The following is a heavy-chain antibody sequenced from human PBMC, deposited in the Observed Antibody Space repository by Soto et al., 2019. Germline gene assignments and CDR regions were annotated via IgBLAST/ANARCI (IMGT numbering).Heavy chain of an antibody. CDR3: ARDSGIAAAAYYYYGMDV. J-gene: IGHJ6*02. CDR1: GGTFSSYA. Sequence: QVQLVQSGAEVKKPGSSVKVSCKASGGTFSSYAISWVRQAPGQGLEWMGGIIPIFGTANYAQKFQGRGTITADESTSTAYMELSSLSSENTAVYYCARDSGIAAAAYYYYGMDVWGQGTTVTVSS. CDR2: IIPIFGTA. V-gene: IGHV1-69*12. D-gene: IGHD6-13*01.